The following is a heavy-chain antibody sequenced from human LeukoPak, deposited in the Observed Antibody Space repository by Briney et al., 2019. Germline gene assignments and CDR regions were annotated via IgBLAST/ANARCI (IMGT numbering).Heavy chain of an antibody. D-gene: IGHD6-19*01. Sequence: SETLSLTCAVYGGSFSGYYWSWIRQPPGKGLEWIGEINHSGSTNYNPSLKSRVTISVDTSKNQFSLKLSSVTAADTAVYYCARVSGYSSGWTPYYYYMDVWGKGTTVTISS. CDR1: GGSFSGYY. J-gene: IGHJ6*03. CDR2: INHSGST. V-gene: IGHV4-34*01. CDR3: ARVSGYSSGWTPYYYYMDV.